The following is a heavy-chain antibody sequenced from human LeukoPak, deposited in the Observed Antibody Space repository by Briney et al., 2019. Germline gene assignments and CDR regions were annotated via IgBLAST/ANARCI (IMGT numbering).Heavy chain of an antibody. CDR1: GGSFSGYY. D-gene: IGHD3-3*01. Sequence: PETLSLTCAVYGGSFSGYYWSCIRHPPGKGLEWIWEINHSGSTNYNPSLKSRVTISVDTSKNQSSLKLSSVTAADTAVYYCARGGPLTIFGVVIDRGVYYYMDVWGKGTTVTVSS. V-gene: IGHV4-34*01. CDR3: ARGGPLTIFGVVIDRGVYYYMDV. J-gene: IGHJ6*03. CDR2: INHSGST.